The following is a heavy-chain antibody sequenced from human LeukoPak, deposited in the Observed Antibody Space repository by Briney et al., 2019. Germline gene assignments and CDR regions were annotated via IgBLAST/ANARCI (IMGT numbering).Heavy chain of an antibody. CDR2: ICPDGTVT. CDR3: ARGRPHGNDY. CDR1: GFTFSTYC. Sequence: PGGSLRLSCAASGFTFSTYCMHWVRQAPGKGPMWVSRICPDGTVTNYADSVKGRFSISRDNAKNTLYLQMNSLRVEDTAVYYYARGRPHGNDYWGQGTLVTVSS. D-gene: IGHD4-23*01. V-gene: IGHV3-74*01. J-gene: IGHJ4*02.